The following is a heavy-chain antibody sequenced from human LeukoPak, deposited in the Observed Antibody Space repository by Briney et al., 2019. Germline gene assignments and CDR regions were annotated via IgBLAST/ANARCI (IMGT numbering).Heavy chain of an antibody. Sequence: ASVTVSCKTSGYTFTYYYVYWVRQAPGQGLEWMGWINPNIGGTYYSQKFQGRVTMTRDTPITTAYMELTRLTSDDTAVYYCVRDTHVTSTHSRGTFWGQGTLVTVSS. V-gene: IGHV1-2*02. J-gene: IGHJ4*02. CDR1: GYTFTYYY. D-gene: IGHD1-26*01. CDR2: INPNIGGT. CDR3: VRDTHVTSTHSRGTF.